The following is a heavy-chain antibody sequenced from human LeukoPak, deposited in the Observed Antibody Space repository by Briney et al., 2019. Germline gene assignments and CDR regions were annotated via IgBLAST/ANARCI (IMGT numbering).Heavy chain of an antibody. Sequence: GGSPRLSCAASGFIFSSYWMSWVRQAPGKGLEWVANIKQDGSEKDYVDSVKGRFTISRDNAKNSLYLQMNSLRAEDTAVYYCARENIAARLHHFDFWGQGTLVTVSS. J-gene: IGHJ4*02. CDR2: IKQDGSEK. V-gene: IGHV3-7*01. CDR3: ARENIAARLHHFDF. D-gene: IGHD6-6*01. CDR1: GFIFSSYW.